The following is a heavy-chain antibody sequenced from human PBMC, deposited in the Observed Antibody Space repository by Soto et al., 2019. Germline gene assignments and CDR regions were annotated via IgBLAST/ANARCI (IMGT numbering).Heavy chain of an antibody. D-gene: IGHD3-22*01. V-gene: IGHV3-30*18. J-gene: IGHJ4*02. CDR2: ISYDGSNK. Sequence: QVQLVESGGGVVQPGRSLRLSCAASGFTFSSYGMHWVRQAPGKGLEWVAVISYDGSNKYYADSVKGRFTISRDNSKNTLYLQMNSLRAEDTAVYYCAKGGPYDSSGYYYDYWGQGTLVTVSS. CDR3: AKGGPYDSSGYYYDY. CDR1: GFTFSSYG.